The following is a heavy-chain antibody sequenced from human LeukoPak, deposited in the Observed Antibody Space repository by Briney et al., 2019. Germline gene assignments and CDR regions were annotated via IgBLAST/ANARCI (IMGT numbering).Heavy chain of an antibody. Sequence: GGSLRLSCAASGFTFSSYAMSWVRQAPGKGLEWVSAISGSGGSTYYADSVKGRFTISRDNSKNTLYLQMNSLRAEDTAVYYCAKERVILTGYYFDARSTLGYWGQGTLVTVSS. J-gene: IGHJ4*02. V-gene: IGHV3-23*01. CDR1: GFTFSSYA. D-gene: IGHD3-9*01. CDR2: ISGSGGST. CDR3: AKERVILTGYYFDARSTLGY.